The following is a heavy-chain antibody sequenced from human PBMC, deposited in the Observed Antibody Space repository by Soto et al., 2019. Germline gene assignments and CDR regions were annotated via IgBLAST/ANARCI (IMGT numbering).Heavy chain of an antibody. V-gene: IGHV4-30-4*01. D-gene: IGHD3-10*01. CDR2: ISYSGNS. CDR3: ASGRYSGSYYGSVFDY. Sequence: QVQLQESGPGLVKPSQTLSLTCTVSGGSVNNGDYYWSWMRQPPGKGLEWIGYISYSGNSYYKSSLKSRVTMSIDTSENQFSLKLTSVSAADTALYYCASGRYSGSYYGSVFDYWGQGTLVTVSS. J-gene: IGHJ4*02. CDR1: GGSVNNGDYY.